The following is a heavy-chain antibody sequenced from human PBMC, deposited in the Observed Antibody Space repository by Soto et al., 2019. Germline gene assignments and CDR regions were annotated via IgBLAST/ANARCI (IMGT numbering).Heavy chain of an antibody. CDR2: IYPGDSDT. CDR1: GYTFINDW. V-gene: IGHV5-51*01. CDR3: ARLLTIFDFAD. D-gene: IGHD2-21*01. Sequence: GESLKISCKGSGYTFINDWIGWVRQMPGKGLEWMGIIYPGDSDTRYSPSFQGQVTISADKSISTAYLQWSSLKASDTAIYYCARLLTIFDFADRGKRTRVTVDS. J-gene: IGHJ4*02.